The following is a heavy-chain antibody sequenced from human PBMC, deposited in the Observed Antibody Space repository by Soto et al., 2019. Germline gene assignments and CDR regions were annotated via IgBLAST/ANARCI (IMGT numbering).Heavy chain of an antibody. CDR2: INPNSGDT. D-gene: IGHD1-26*01. V-gene: IGHV1-2*02. CDR1: GYTFTGYY. CDR3: AKGGAIVAAGTRVYLYNAMDV. J-gene: IGHJ6*02. Sequence: ASVKVSCKASGYTFTGYYVHWVRQAPGQGLEWMGWINPNSGDTYLAKGFQGRVTMNRDTSIGTVYMELSGLTSDDTAEYYCAKGGAIVAAGTRVYLYNAMDVWGQGTTVTASS.